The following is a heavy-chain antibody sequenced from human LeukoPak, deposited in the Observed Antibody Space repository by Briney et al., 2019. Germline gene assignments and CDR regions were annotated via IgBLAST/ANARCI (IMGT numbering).Heavy chain of an antibody. CDR3: SRGIDIYYGSVSHRWFGP. V-gene: IGHV3-9*01. D-gene: IGHD3-10*01. Sequence: GGSLRLSCAASGFRFDDYAMHWVRQAPGKGLEWVSGISWNSGSIGYADSVKGRFTISRDNSKNSLYLQMNSMRAEDTAVYYCSRGIDIYYGSVSHRWFGPWGQGSLVTVSS. J-gene: IGHJ5*02. CDR2: ISWNSGSI. CDR1: GFRFDDYA.